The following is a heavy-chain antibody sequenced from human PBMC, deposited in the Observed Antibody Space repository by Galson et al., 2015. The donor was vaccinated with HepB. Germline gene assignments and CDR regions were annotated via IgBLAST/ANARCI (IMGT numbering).Heavy chain of an antibody. J-gene: IGHJ4*02. CDR1: GYTFTRFD. CDR3: ARGRSSGWSFDY. Sequence: SCKASGYTFTRFDIIWVRQAPGQGLEWMGWISGYSGYTNYAQKFQGRVTLTTDTSTTTAYMDLRSLRSDDTAVYYCARGRSSGWSFDYWGQGTLVTVSS. CDR2: ISGYSGYT. V-gene: IGHV1-18*01. D-gene: IGHD6-19*01.